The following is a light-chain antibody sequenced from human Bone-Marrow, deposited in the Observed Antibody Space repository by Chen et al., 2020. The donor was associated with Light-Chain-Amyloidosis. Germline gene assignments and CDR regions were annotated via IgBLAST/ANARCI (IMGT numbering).Light chain of an antibody. CDR2: GTD. CDR1: SSNIGSSY. V-gene: IGLV1-47*01. J-gene: IGLJ2*01. CDR3: AAWDDSLSRLL. Sequence: QSVLTQPPSASGTPGQGVTISCSGRSSNIGSSYVYCYQQVPGTAPRLLIQGTDRRPSWVPDRFSGSKSGTSASLAISGLRSEDEADYYCAAWDDSLSRLLFGGGTRLTVL.